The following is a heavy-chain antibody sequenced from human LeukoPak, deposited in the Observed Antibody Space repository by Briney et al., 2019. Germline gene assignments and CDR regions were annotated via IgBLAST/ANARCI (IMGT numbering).Heavy chain of an antibody. CDR2: INHSGST. CDR3: ARRIAVAGTHSY. J-gene: IGHJ4*02. Sequence: PSETLSLTCAVYGGSLSGYYWSWIRQPPGKGLEWIGEINHSGSTNYNPSLKSRVTISVDTSKNQFSLKLSSVTAADTAVYYCARRIAVAGTHSYWGQGTLVTVSS. CDR1: GGSLSGYY. D-gene: IGHD6-19*01. V-gene: IGHV4-34*01.